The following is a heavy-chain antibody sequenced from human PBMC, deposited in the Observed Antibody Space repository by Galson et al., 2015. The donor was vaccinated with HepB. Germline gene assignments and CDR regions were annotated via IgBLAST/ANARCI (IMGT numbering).Heavy chain of an antibody. CDR3: ARDESATTVVTPGWYFDL. D-gene: IGHD4-23*01. CDR2: IIPIFGTA. Sequence: SVKVSCKASGGTFSSYAISWVRQAPGQGLEWMGGIIPIFGTANYAQKFQGRVTITADESTSTAYMELSSLRSEDTAVYYCARDESATTVVTPGWYFDLWGCGTLVTVSS. V-gene: IGHV1-69*13. CDR1: GGTFSSYA. J-gene: IGHJ2*01.